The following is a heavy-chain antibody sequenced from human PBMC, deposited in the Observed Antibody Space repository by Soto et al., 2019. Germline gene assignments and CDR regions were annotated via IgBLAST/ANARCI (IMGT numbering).Heavy chain of an antibody. Sequence: PSETLSLTCSVSGGSISGYYWSWIRQPPGKELEWIGYIYYTGSTSYNPSLKSRVTISVDTSRNQFSLKLNPVTAADTAVYYCARDAESGTYYPFYYWGQGNLVTVSS. V-gene: IGHV4-59*01. CDR3: ARDAESGTYYPFYY. J-gene: IGHJ4*02. CDR2: IYYTGST. CDR1: GGSISGYY. D-gene: IGHD1-26*01.